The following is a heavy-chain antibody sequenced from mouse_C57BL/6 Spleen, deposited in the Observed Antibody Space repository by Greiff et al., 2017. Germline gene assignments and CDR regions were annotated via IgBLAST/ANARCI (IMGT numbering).Heavy chain of an antibody. CDR3: ARAYYGSSYYAMDY. CDR1: GYTFTSYG. J-gene: IGHJ4*01. CDR2: IYPGSGNT. D-gene: IGHD1-1*01. V-gene: IGHV1-81*01. Sequence: VQLQQSGAELARPGASVKLSCTASGYTFTSYGISWVKQRTGQGLEWIGEIYPGSGNTYYNEKFKGKATLTADKSSSTAYMELRSLTSEDSAVYLCARAYYGSSYYAMDYWGQGTSVTVSS.